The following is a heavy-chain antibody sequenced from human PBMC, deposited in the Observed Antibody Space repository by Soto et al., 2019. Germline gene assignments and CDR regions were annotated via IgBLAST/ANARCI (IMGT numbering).Heavy chain of an antibody. V-gene: IGHV4-39*01. J-gene: IGHJ5*02. CDR3: ASSAGGWFDP. Sequence: SETLSLTCTVSGGSISSSSYYWGWIRQPPGKGLEWIGSIYYSGSTYYNPSLKSRVTISVDTSKNQFSLKLSSVTAADTAVYYGASSAGGWFDPRGQGTLVTVSS. CDR2: IYYSGST. D-gene: IGHD6-13*01. CDR1: GGSISSSSYY.